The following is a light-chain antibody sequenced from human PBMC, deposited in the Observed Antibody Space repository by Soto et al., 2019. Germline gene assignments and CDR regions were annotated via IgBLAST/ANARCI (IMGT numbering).Light chain of an antibody. CDR2: EVS. Sequence: QSVLTQPASVSGSPGQSITISCTGTSSDIGNYDFVSWYQQVPGTAPKAMIYEVSSRPSGVSNRFSGSKSGNTASLTISGLQAEDEADYYCSSYTTSSTLKVFGTGTKVTVL. J-gene: IGLJ1*01. CDR1: SSDIGNYDF. V-gene: IGLV2-14*01. CDR3: SSYTTSSTLKV.